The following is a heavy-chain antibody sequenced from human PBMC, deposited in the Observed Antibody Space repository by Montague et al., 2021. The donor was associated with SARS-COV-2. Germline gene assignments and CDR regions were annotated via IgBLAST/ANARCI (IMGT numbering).Heavy chain of an antibody. CDR3: ARVRYFDTTFDY. CDR1: GFSLSTSGMC. D-gene: IGHD3-9*01. Sequence: PALVKPTQTLTLTCTLSGFSLSTSGMCVSWIRQPPGKALEWLALXDWDDDKFYSTSLKTRLTISKDTSKNQVVLTMTNMDPVDTATYYCARVRYFDTTFDYWGQGTLVTVSS. V-gene: IGHV2-70*01. J-gene: IGHJ4*02. CDR2: XDWDDDK.